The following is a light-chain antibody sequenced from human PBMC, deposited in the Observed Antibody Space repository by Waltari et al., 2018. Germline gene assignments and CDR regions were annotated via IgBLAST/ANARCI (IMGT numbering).Light chain of an antibody. J-gene: IGLJ2*01. CDR3: CSFARSSTWV. Sequence: QSALTQPRSVSGSPGQSVTISCTGTSSDVGYYNYVSWYQQHPGKPPKLLIYDVTKRPSGVPGRFAGSNSGNTASRTVSGLQAEDEADYYYCSFARSSTWVFGGGTKLTVL. CDR2: DVT. CDR1: SSDVGYYNY. V-gene: IGLV2-11*01.